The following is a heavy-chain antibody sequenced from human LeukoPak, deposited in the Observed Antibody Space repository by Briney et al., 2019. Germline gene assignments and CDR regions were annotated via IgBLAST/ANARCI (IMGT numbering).Heavy chain of an antibody. CDR2: IITNSGGT. CDR3: ARIGGDYSNLNWFDP. CDR1: GYTFTGYC. J-gene: IGHJ5*02. V-gene: IGHV1-2*02. D-gene: IGHD4-11*01. Sequence: EASVKVSCKASGYTFTGYCIHWVRQAPGQGLEWMGRIITNSGGTNYAQKFQGRVTMTRDTSISTAYMELSSLRSDDTAMYYCARIGGDYSNLNWFDPWGQGTLVTVS.